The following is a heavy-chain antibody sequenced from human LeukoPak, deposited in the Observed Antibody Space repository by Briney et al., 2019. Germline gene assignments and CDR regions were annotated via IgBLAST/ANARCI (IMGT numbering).Heavy chain of an antibody. CDR3: AKDLYYDSSGYDYEGAFDS. CDR2: ISVRGDRT. V-gene: IGHV3-23*01. D-gene: IGHD3-22*01. Sequence: SLRVSYPPSVFTFINYAMSWVGQARAKGLEWVSAISVRGDRTYYDDSVKGRFTISRYNSKNTQYLQMNSLRAEDRDVYYCAKDLYYDSSGYDYEGAFDSWGRGTMVTVS. CDR1: VFTFINYA. J-gene: IGHJ3*02.